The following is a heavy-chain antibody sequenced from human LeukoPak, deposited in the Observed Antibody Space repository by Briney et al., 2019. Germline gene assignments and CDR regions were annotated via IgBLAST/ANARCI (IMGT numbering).Heavy chain of an antibody. V-gene: IGHV4-61*02. J-gene: IGHJ4*02. CDR2: IYTSGST. CDR1: GGSISSGSYY. CDR3: ARLYYDFWSGYSTH. Sequence: PSETLSLTCTVSGGSISSGSYYWSWIRQPAGKGLEWIGRIYTSGSTNYNPSFKSRVTISVDTSKNQFSLKLSSVTAADTAVYYCARLYYDFWSGYSTHWGQGTLVTVSS. D-gene: IGHD3-3*01.